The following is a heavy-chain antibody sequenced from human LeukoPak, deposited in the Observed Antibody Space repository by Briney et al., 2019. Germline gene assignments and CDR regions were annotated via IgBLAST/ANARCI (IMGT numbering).Heavy chain of an antibody. CDR1: GGSISSSSYY. Sequence: SETLSLTCTVSGGSISSSSYYWSWIRQPPGKGLEWIGEINHSGSTNYNPSLKSRVTISVDTSKNQFSLKLSSVTAADTAVYYCARVGTIFGVVRRGQRFWFDPWGQGTLVTVSS. V-gene: IGHV4-39*07. J-gene: IGHJ5*02. CDR2: INHSGST. D-gene: IGHD3-3*01. CDR3: ARVGTIFGVVRRGQRFWFDP.